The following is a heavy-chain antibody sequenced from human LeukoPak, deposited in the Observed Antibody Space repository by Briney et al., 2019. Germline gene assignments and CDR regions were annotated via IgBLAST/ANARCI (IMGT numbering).Heavy chain of an antibody. Sequence: GASVKVSCKASGYTFTSYGISWVRQAPGQGLEWMGWISAYNGNTNYAQMLQGRVTMTTDTSASTAYMELRSLRSDDTAVYYCARAPPGWSFDYWGQGTLVTVSS. J-gene: IGHJ4*02. D-gene: IGHD6-19*01. V-gene: IGHV1-18*01. CDR1: GYTFTSYG. CDR2: ISAYNGNT. CDR3: ARAPPGWSFDY.